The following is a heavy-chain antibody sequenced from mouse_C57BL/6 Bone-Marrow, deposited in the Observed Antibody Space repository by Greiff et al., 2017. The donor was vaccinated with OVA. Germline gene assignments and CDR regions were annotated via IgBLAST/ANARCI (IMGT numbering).Heavy chain of an antibody. CDR2: IWTGGGT. D-gene: IGHD2-4*01. CDR1: GFSLTSYA. CDR3: ARGENDYDGWYFDV. Sequence: QVQLKQSGPGLVAPSQSLSITCTVSGFSLTSYAISWVRQPPGKGLELLGVIWTGGGTNYNSALKSRLSISKDNSKSQVFLKMNSLQTDDTARYYCARGENDYDGWYFDVWGTGTTVTVSS. J-gene: IGHJ1*03. V-gene: IGHV2-9-1*01.